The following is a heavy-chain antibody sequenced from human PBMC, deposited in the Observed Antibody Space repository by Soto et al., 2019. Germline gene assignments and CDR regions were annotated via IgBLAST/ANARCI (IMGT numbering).Heavy chain of an antibody. J-gene: IGHJ4*02. CDR1: GYTFTGYY. Sequence: QVQLVPSGAEVKKPGASVKVSCKASGYTFTGYYMHWVRQAPGQGLEWMGWINPNSGGTNYAQKFQGWVTMTRDTSISTAYMELSRLSSDDTAVYYCATSRDATSGGLDYWGQGTLVTVSS. D-gene: IGHD2-15*01. CDR3: ATSRDATSGGLDY. V-gene: IGHV1-2*04. CDR2: INPNSGGT.